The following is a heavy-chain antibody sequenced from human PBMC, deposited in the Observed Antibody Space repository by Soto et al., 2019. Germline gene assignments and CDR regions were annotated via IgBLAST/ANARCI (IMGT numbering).Heavy chain of an antibody. CDR3: ARDTTSGGLDS. CDR1: GIAVSSNY. V-gene: IGHV3-66*01. J-gene: IGHJ5*01. CDR2: IYTGDTT. Sequence: EVQLVESGGTLVQPGGSLRLSCAASGIAVSSNYMSWVRQAPGKGLEWVSVIYTGDTTYYADSVKGRFTISRDNSKNTLYLQMNSLRAEYTALYFCARDTTSGGLDSWGQGTLITVSS. D-gene: IGHD1-1*01.